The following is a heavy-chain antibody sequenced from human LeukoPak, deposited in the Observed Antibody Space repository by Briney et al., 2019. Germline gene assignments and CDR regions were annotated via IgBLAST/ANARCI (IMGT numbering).Heavy chain of an antibody. D-gene: IGHD4-17*01. V-gene: IGHV3-23*01. CDR3: AKTHGDYAPRRAYDV. CDR2: ISGSGGST. CDR1: GFTFSSYA. Sequence: GGSLRLSCAASGFTFSSYAMSWVRQAPRKGLEYVSAISGSGGSTYYADSVEGRFTISKDNSRNTVYLQMNRLRVEDTAIYYCAKTHGDYAPRRAYDVWGPGTMVAVSS. J-gene: IGHJ3*01.